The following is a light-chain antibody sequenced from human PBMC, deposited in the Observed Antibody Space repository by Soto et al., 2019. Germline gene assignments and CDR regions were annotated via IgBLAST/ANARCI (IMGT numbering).Light chain of an antibody. Sequence: EIVLTQSPGTLSLSPGETATLSCRASQSVSRDYLAWYQHKPGQAPRLLIFGASRRATGIPDRFSGSGSGTDFTLTIIRLEPEDFAVYYCQQYGNSPQHTFGQGTKLEIK. V-gene: IGKV3-20*01. J-gene: IGKJ2*01. CDR3: QQYGNSPQHT. CDR2: GAS. CDR1: QSVSRDY.